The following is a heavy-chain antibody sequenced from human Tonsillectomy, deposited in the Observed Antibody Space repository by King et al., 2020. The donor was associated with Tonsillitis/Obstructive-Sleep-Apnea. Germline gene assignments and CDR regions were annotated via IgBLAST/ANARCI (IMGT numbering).Heavy chain of an antibody. J-gene: IGHJ4*02. CDR3: ARAEYSSGWFRD. D-gene: IGHD6-19*01. CDR1: GFTVSSNY. CDR2: IYSGGST. Sequence: VQLVESGGGLVQPGGSLRLSCAASGFTVSSNYMSWVRQAPGKGLEWVSVIYSGGSTSYADSVKGRFTFSRDISKNTLYLQMNSLRAEDTAVYYCARAEYSSGWFRDWGQGTLVTVSS. V-gene: IGHV3-66*01.